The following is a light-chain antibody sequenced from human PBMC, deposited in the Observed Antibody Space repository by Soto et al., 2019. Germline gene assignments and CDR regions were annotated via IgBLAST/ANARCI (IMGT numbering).Light chain of an antibody. CDR1: QGISNY. CDR3: QKYDSAPLFT. J-gene: IGKJ3*01. Sequence: DIQMTQSPSSLSASVGDRVTITCRASQGISNYVAWYQQRPGKAPKLLIYAASTLQSAVPSRFSGSESGTDFTLTISGLQPEDVATYYCQKYDSAPLFTFGPGTKVEIK. CDR2: AAS. V-gene: IGKV1-27*01.